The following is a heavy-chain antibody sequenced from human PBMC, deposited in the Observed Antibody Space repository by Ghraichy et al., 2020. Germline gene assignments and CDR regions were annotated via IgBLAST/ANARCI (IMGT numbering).Heavy chain of an antibody. D-gene: IGHD3-22*01. J-gene: IGHJ3*02. Sequence: LSLTCAASGFTFSSYGMHWVRQAPGKGLEWVAVIWYDGSNKYYADSVKGRFTISRDNSKNTLYLQMNSLRAEDTAVYYCARDRDSSGYRDAFDIWGQGTMVTVSS. CDR3: ARDRDSSGYRDAFDI. V-gene: IGHV3-33*01. CDR1: GFTFSSYG. CDR2: IWYDGSNK.